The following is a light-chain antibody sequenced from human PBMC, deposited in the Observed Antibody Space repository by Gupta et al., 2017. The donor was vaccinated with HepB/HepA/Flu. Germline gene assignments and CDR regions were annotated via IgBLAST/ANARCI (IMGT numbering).Light chain of an antibody. CDR1: HSLSSNY. V-gene: IGKV3-20*01. Sequence: ENALTQFPGTLSLSQGERASLSCRASHSLSSNYLAWYQHKPGQAPRLLIYGASSRAPGIPERFSGSGSATDFSLTISSLEPEDSAVYFCQQDNTSPRTFGQGTKVEIK. J-gene: IGKJ1*01. CDR2: GAS. CDR3: QQDNTSPRT.